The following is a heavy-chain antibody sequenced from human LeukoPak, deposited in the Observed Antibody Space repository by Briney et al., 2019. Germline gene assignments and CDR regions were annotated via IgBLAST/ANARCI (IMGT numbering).Heavy chain of an antibody. CDR1: GYSISSAYY. CDR2: IYHSGST. J-gene: IGHJ4*02. CDR3: ARFLPGNSGDY. V-gene: IGHV4-38-2*02. Sequence: SETLSLTCTVSGYSISSAYYWGWIRQPPGKGLEWIGNIYHSGSTFYNPSLKSRVTISVDTSKNHFSLDMSSVTAADTAVYYCARFLPGNSGDYWGQGTLVTVSS. D-gene: IGHD4-23*01.